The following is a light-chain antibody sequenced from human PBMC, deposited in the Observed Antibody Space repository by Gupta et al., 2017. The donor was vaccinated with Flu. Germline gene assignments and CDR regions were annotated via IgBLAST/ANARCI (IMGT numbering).Light chain of an antibody. V-gene: IGKV1-5*03. CDR2: KGS. Sequence: DIQMTQSPSTLSASVGDRVTITCRASQSIDTWLAWYQQKPGKAPNLLIYKGSNLQSWVPSRFSGSGSETQFTPTISSLQPDDFATYYCQQYKSFWTFGQGTKVEVK. CDR1: QSIDTW. CDR3: QQYKSFWT. J-gene: IGKJ1*01.